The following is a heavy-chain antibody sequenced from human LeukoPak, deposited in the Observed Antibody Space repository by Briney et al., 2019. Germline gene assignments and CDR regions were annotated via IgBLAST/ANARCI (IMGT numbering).Heavy chain of an antibody. Sequence: SETLSLTCTVSGGSISSSYYYWGWIRQPPGKGLEWIGSIYSSGSTYYNPSLKSRVTISVDTSKNQFSLKLTSVTAADTAVYFCARQGGCSSTSCYSQMDYWGQGTLVTVSS. J-gene: IGHJ4*02. CDR1: GGSISSSYYY. CDR2: IYSSGST. V-gene: IGHV4-39*01. CDR3: ARQGGCSSTSCYSQMDY. D-gene: IGHD2-2*02.